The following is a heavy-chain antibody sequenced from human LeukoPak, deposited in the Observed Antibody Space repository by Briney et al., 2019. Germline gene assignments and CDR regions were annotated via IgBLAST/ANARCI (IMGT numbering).Heavy chain of an antibody. CDR1: GFIFSDHY. CDR3: ARGAGPLFDP. J-gene: IGHJ5*02. Sequence: TGGSLRLSCAASGFIFSDHYMSWIRQASGKGLEWISYITNSGNTMYYADSVKGRFTISRDNAKKSLYLQMNSLRDADTAVYYCARGAGPLFDPWGQGTLVTVSS. CDR2: ITNSGNTM. V-gene: IGHV3-11*01.